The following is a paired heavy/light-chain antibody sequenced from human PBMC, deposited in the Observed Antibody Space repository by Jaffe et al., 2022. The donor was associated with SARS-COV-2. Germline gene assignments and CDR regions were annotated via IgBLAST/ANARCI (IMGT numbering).Heavy chain of an antibody. J-gene: IGHJ1*01. V-gene: IGHV3-74*01. CDR1: GFVFSDYW. CDR2: IDMSGTTS. CDR3: ARGGVPLTR. Sequence: EVQLVESGGTLVQPGGSLRLSCAASGFVFSDYWMHWIRLIPGKGLVWVARIDMSGTTSNYADSVKGRFTISRDNAKDTLYLQMNSLRVEDTAMYFCARGGVPLTRWGRGTLVTVSS. D-gene: IGHD3-9*01.
Light chain of an antibody. V-gene: IGKV4-1*01. CDR2: WAS. CDR3: QQYFSTPQT. J-gene: IGKJ1*01. CDR1: QSLFSSSNGKNF. Sequence: DIVMTQSPDSLAVSLGERATINCESSQSLFSSSNGKNFLAWFQHKPGEPPKLLIYWASTRESGVPERFSGSGSGTDFALTISSLQAEDVAVYYCQQYFSTPQTFGRGTKVELK.